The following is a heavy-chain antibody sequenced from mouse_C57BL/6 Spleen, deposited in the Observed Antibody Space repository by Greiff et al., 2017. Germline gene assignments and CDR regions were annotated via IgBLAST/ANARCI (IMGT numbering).Heavy chain of an antibody. CDR3: ARSNSFFDY. J-gene: IGHJ2*01. CDR2: INPGSGGT. V-gene: IGHV1-54*01. Sequence: QVQLQQSGAELVRPGTSVKVSCKASGYAFTNYLIEWVKQRPGQGLEWIGVINPGSGGTNYNEKFKGKATQTADKSSSTAYMQLSSLTSEDSAVYFCARSNSFFDYWGQGTTLTVSS. CDR1: GYAFTNYL.